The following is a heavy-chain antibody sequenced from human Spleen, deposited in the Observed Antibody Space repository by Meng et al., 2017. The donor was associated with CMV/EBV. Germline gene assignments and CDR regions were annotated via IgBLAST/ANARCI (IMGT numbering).Heavy chain of an antibody. CDR2: ISSSGTGSTI. J-gene: IGHJ5*02. V-gene: IGHV3-48*03. CDR1: GFTFSSYE. CDR3: ARGPPWDP. Sequence: GGSLRLSCAASGFTFSSYEMNWVRQAPGKGLEWISYISSSGTGSTIYYADSVKGRFTISRDNVKNSLYLQMNSLRAEDTAVYYCARGPPWDPWGQGTLVTVSS.